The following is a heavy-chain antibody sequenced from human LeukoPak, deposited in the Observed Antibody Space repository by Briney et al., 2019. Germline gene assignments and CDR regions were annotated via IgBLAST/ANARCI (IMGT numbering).Heavy chain of an antibody. CDR3: ARVCYQLLGKSYYYYYYMDV. CDR1: GGSISSGSYY. J-gene: IGHJ6*03. Sequence: SETLSLTCTVSGGSISSGSYYWSWIRQPAGKGLEWIGRIYTSGSTNYNPSLKSRVTISVDTSKNQFSLKLSSVTAADTAVYYCARVCYQLLGKSYYYYYYMDVWGKGTTVTISS. V-gene: IGHV4-61*02. D-gene: IGHD2-2*01. CDR2: IYTSGST.